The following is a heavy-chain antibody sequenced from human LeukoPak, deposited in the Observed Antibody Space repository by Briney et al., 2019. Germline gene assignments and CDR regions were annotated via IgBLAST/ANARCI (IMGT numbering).Heavy chain of an antibody. V-gene: IGHV4-59*01. Sequence: SETLSLTCTVSGGSISSYYRSWIRQPPGKGLEWIGYIYYSGSTNYNPSLKSRVTISVDTSKNQFSLKLSSVTAADTAVYYCARGSGYDYGYWGQGTLVTVSS. CDR3: ARGSGYDYGY. CDR1: GGSISSYY. CDR2: IYYSGST. D-gene: IGHD5-12*01. J-gene: IGHJ4*02.